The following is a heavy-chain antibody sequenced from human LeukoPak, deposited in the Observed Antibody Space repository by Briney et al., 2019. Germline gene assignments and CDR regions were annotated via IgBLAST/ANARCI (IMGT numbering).Heavy chain of an antibody. Sequence: GGSLRLSCAASGFTFSSYAMSWVRQAPGKGLEWVSAISGSGGSTYYADSVKGRFTISRDNSKNTLYLQMNSLRAEDTAVYYCAKDLRYYDSSGYSFWGQGTLVTVSS. CDR2: ISGSGGST. CDR1: GFTFSSYA. CDR3: AKDLRYYDSSGYSF. J-gene: IGHJ4*02. D-gene: IGHD3-22*01. V-gene: IGHV3-23*01.